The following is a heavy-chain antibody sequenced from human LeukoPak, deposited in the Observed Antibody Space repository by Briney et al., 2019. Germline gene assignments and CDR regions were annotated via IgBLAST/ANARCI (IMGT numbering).Heavy chain of an antibody. V-gene: IGHV4-34*01. Sequence: SETLSLTCAVYGGSFSGYYWSWIRQPPGKGREWIGEINHSGSTNYNPSLKRRVTISVDTSKNQFSLKLSSVTAAETAVYYCARATVTHGMDVWGQGTTVTVSS. CDR3: ARATVTHGMDV. CDR2: INHSGST. CDR1: GGSFSGYY. D-gene: IGHD4-17*01. J-gene: IGHJ6*02.